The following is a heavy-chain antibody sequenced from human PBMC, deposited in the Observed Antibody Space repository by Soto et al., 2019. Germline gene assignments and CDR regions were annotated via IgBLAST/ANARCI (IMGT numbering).Heavy chain of an antibody. CDR2: ISYDGSNK. CDR3: AKETYSGPLDY. V-gene: IGHV3-30*18. J-gene: IGHJ4*02. CDR1: GFTFSSYG. Sequence: QVQLVESGGGVVQPGRSLRLSCAASGFTFSSYGMHWVRQAPGKGLEGVAFISYDGSNKYYADSVKGRFTISRDNSQNPLDRQMNSLRAEDTAVYYCAKETYSGPLDYWGQGTLVTVSS. D-gene: IGHD2-15*01.